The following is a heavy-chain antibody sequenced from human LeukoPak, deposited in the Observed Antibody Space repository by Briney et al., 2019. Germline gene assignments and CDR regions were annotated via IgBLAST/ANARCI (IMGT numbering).Heavy chain of an antibody. V-gene: IGHV4-31*03. J-gene: IGHJ3*02. CDR2: IYYSGST. CDR1: GGSISGGGYY. CDR3: ARGSRGLLWFLGTTTPGDSAFDI. D-gene: IGHD3-10*01. Sequence: SETLSLTCTVSGGSISGGGYYWSWIRQHPGNGLEWIGYIYYSGSTYYNPSLKSRVTISVDTSKNQFSLKLSSVTAADTAVYYCARGSRGLLWFLGTTTPGDSAFDIWGQGTMVTVSS.